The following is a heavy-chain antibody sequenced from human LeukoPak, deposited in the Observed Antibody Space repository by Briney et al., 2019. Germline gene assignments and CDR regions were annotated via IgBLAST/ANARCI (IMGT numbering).Heavy chain of an antibody. CDR1: GFTFSSYS. V-gene: IGHV3-48*02. CDR2: IGRTGTI. Sequence: GGSLRLSCVASGFTFSSYSLNWVRQAPRKGLEWVSYIGRTGTIYYADSVKGRFTISRYNAMSSLYLQMNSLRDEDTAVYYCARDVSGYDYGFDYWGRGTLVTVSS. CDR3: ARDVSGYDYGFDY. J-gene: IGHJ4*02. D-gene: IGHD5-12*01.